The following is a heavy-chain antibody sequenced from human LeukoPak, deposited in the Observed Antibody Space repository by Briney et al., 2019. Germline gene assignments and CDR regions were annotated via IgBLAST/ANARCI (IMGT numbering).Heavy chain of an antibody. V-gene: IGHV3-73*01. CDR2: IRGKANTYAT. J-gene: IGHJ4*02. CDR1: GFTFSGSA. CDR3: TTSAYDYVWAYYFDC. Sequence: GGSLRLSCAASGFTFSGSAIHWVRQAPGKGLEWVGRIRGKANTYATLYDASVKGRFTISRDDSKNTAYLQMNSLKTEDTAVYYCTTSAYDYVWAYYFDCWGQGTLVTVSS. D-gene: IGHD3-16*01.